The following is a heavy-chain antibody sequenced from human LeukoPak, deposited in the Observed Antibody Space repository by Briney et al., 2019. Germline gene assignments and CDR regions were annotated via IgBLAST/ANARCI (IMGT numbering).Heavy chain of an antibody. CDR1: GFTFSSYS. V-gene: IGHV3-21*01. D-gene: IGHD3-22*01. J-gene: IGHJ4*01. CDR2: ISSSSSYI. Sequence: GGSLRLSCAASGFTFSSYSMNWVRQAPGKGLEWVSSISSSSSYIYYADSVKGRFTISRDNAKNSLYLQMNSLRAEDTAVYYCGVNTHYYASSGYSDYWGQGTLVTVSS. CDR3: GVNTHYYASSGYSDY.